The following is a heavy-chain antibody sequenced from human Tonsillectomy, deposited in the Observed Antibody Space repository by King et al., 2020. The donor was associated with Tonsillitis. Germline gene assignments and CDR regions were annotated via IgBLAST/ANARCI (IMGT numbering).Heavy chain of an antibody. J-gene: IGHJ4*02. CDR1: GGSVSTYY. V-gene: IGHV4-59*02. Sequence: VQLQESGPGLVKPAETLSLTCTVSGGSVSTYYWHWIRQSPGKGLEWLGYFSYSGSTNFNPSLNTRVMISVDTSKNQFSLKLRSVTAADTAVYYCARAHYDFWSGFEFWGQGILVTVSS. CDR3: ARAHYDFWSGFEF. CDR2: FSYSGST. D-gene: IGHD3-3*01.